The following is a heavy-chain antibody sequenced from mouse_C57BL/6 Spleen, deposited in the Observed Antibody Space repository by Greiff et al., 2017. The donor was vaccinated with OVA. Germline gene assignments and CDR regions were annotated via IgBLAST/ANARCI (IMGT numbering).Heavy chain of an antibody. Sequence: QVQLQQPGAELVKPGASVKLSCKASGYTFPSYWMHWVKQRPGRGLEWIGRIDPNSGGPKYNEKFKSNATLTVDKPSSTAYMQLISLTSEDSAVYYCARWGLYYGSTHYYFYYWGQGTTLTVSS. V-gene: IGHV1-72*01. CDR3: ARWGLYYGSTHYYFYY. CDR1: GYTFPSYW. CDR2: IDPNSGGP. D-gene: IGHD1-1*01. J-gene: IGHJ2*01.